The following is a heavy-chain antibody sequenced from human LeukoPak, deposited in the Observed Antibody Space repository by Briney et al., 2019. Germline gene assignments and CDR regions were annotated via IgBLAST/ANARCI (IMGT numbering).Heavy chain of an antibody. CDR3: ARALSPYDSSGYPSPIDY. J-gene: IGHJ4*02. V-gene: IGHV1-3*01. CDR2: INAGNGNT. CDR1: GYTFTSYA. Sequence: GASVKVSCKASGYTFTSYAIHWVRQAPGQRLEWMGWINAGNGNTKYSQKFQDRVTITRDTSASTAYMELSSLRSEDTAAYYCARALSPYDSSGYPSPIDYWGQGTPVTVSS. D-gene: IGHD3-22*01.